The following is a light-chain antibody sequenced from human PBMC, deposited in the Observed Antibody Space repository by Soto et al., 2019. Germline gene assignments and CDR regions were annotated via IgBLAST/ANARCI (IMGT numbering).Light chain of an antibody. CDR1: QSVSNNY. Sequence: EIVLPQSPRALSLSPGRRATLSCRASQSVSNNYLAWYQQKPGQAPRLLIYGASNRATGIPDRFSGSGSGTDFTLTISRLEPEDFAVYYCQQYGEFPITFGQGTRLEIK. V-gene: IGKV3-20*01. CDR3: QQYGEFPIT. CDR2: GAS. J-gene: IGKJ5*01.